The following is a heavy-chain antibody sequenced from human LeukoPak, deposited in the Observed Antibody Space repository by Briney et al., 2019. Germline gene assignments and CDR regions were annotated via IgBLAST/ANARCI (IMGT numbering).Heavy chain of an antibody. Sequence: SETLSLTCTVSGGSISSYYWSWIRQPPGKGLEWIGYIYYSGSTNYNPSLKSRVTISVDTSKNQFSLKLSSVTAADTAVYYCAREGRITIFGVVTHFFDYWGQGTLVTVSS. D-gene: IGHD3-3*01. CDR3: AREGRITIFGVVTHFFDY. J-gene: IGHJ4*02. V-gene: IGHV4-59*12. CDR1: GGSISSYY. CDR2: IYYSGST.